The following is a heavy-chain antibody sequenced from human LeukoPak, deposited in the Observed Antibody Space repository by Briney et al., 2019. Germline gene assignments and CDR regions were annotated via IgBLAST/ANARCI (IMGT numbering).Heavy chain of an antibody. CDR1: GFTFSDYY. CDR2: ISSSGSNI. Sequence: PGGSLRLSCAASGFTFSDYYMSWIRQAPGQGLEWVSYISSSGSNIYYADTVKGRFAISRDNAKNSLYLQMNSLRAEDTAVYYCARRAVAGPGYYYGMDVWGQGTTVTVSS. J-gene: IGHJ6*02. V-gene: IGHV3-11*01. D-gene: IGHD6-19*01. CDR3: ARRAVAGPGYYYGMDV.